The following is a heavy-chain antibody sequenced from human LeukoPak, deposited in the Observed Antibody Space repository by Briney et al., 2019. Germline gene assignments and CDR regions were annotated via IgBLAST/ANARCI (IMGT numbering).Heavy chain of an antibody. V-gene: IGHV4-4*07. J-gene: IGHJ5*02. CDR3: ARDAGWYLFWFDP. D-gene: IGHD6-19*01. CDR2: IYYSWCR. Sequence: PSETLSLTCTVSGGSISSYYWSWMRQPAGRGVAWIGRIYYSWCRNHILPLNSQVTMSVDTCQHHFSLKLSSVTAADTAVYYCARDAGWYLFWFDPWVQGTLVTVSS. CDR1: GGSISSYY.